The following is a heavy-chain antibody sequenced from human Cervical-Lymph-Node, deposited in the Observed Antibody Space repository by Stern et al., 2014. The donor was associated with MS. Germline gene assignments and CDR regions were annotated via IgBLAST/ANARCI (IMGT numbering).Heavy chain of an antibody. CDR1: GFTFSDYA. J-gene: IGHJ4*02. D-gene: IGHD4-17*01. Sequence: EVQLVESGGGLEQPGGSLRLSCAASGFTFSDYAMNWVRQAPGKGLQWDSTISGGGRRTYYADSVKGRFTISRDNSKNTLYLQMFSLRAEDTAVYYCAKEESDYTSPYYFDTWGQGTLVTVSS. V-gene: IGHV3-23*04. CDR3: AKEESDYTSPYYFDT. CDR2: ISGGGRRT.